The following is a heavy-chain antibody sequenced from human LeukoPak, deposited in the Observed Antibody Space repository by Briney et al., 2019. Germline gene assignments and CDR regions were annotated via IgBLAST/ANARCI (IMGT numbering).Heavy chain of an antibody. V-gene: IGHV4-59*01. D-gene: IGHD1-7*01. J-gene: IGHJ4*02. CDR3: ARRDLITGTTDY. CDR1: GGSFSGYY. CDR2: IYYSGST. Sequence: SETLSLTCAVYGGSFSGYYWSWIRQPPGKGLEWIGYIYYSGSTNYNPSLKSRVTISVDTSKNQFSLKLSSVTAADTAVYYCARRDLITGTTDYWGQGILVTVSS.